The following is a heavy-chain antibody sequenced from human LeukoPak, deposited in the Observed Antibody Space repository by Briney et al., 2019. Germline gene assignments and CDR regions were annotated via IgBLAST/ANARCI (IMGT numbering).Heavy chain of an antibody. V-gene: IGHV4-59*01. D-gene: IGHD3-3*01. CDR1: GGSITNFY. CDR2: IYYSGRT. CDR3: ARGGRIWSGFGKDKPPIC. J-gene: IGHJ4*02. Sequence: SETLSLTCAVSGGSITNFYWSWIRQPPGKGLEWIGDIYYSGRTKYSPSLKSRVTISVDTSKNQFSLKLNSVTAADTAVYYCARGGRIWSGFGKDKPPICWGQGTLVTVSS.